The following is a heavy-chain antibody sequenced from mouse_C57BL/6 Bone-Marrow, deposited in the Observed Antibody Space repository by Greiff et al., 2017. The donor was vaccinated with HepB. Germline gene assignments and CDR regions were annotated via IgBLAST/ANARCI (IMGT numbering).Heavy chain of an antibody. V-gene: IGHV5-6*01. Sequence: EVKLVESGGDLVKPGGSLKLSCAASGFTFSSYGMSWVRQTPDKRLEWVATISSGGSYTYYPDSVKGRFTISRDNAKNTLYLQMSSLKSEDTAMYYCARHPRDYDSYRGQGTLVTVSA. J-gene: IGHJ3*01. D-gene: IGHD2-4*01. CDR3: ARHPRDYDSY. CDR2: ISSGGSYT. CDR1: GFTFSSYG.